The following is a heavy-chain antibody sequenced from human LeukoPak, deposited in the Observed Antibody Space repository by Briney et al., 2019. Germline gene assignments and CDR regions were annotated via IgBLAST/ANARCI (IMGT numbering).Heavy chain of an antibody. V-gene: IGHV4-34*01. CDR3: AREQRNDFWSGYYSGARNMDV. D-gene: IGHD3-3*01. CDR2: INHSGST. Sequence: SETLSPTCAVYGGSFSGYYWSWIRQPPGKGLEWIGEINHSGSTNYNPSLKSRVTISVDTSKNQFSLKLSSVTAADTAVYYCAREQRNDFWSGYYSGARNMDVWGQGTTVTVSS. CDR1: GGSFSGYY. J-gene: IGHJ6*02.